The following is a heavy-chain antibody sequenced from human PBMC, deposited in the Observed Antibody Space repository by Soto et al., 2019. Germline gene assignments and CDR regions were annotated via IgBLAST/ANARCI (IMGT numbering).Heavy chain of an antibody. CDR2: IYNSGST. Sequence: SETLSLTCTASGGSISSYYWSWIRQSPGKGLECIGYIYNSGSTNYNPSLKSRVTISVDTSKNQFSLKLSSVTAADTAVYYCARDKTPYYFDYWGQGTLVTVSS. CDR1: GGSISSYY. CDR3: ARDKTPYYFDY. J-gene: IGHJ4*02. V-gene: IGHV4-4*08.